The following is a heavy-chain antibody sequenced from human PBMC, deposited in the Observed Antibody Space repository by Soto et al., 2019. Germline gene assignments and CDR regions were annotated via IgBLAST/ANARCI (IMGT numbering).Heavy chain of an antibody. J-gene: IGHJ6*03. V-gene: IGHV4-34*01. D-gene: IGHD1-26*01. Sequence: SETLSLTCAVYGGSFSGYYWSWIRQPPGKGLEWIGEINHSGSTNYNPSLKSRVTISVDTSKNQFSLKLSSVTAADTAVYYCASGGGNPPYYYYYMDVWGKGTTVTVSS. CDR3: ASGGGNPPYYYYYMDV. CDR1: GGSFSGYY. CDR2: INHSGST.